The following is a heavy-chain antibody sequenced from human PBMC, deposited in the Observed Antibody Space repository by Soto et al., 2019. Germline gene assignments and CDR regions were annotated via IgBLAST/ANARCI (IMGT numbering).Heavy chain of an antibody. Sequence: SETLSLTCTVSGDSISTADYYWNWIRQPPGKGLEWIGYIYYSGNTYYIPSLKSRVTISVDTSKNQISLKLNSVTAADTAVYYCARGIYSTSSFSDSWGKGTLVTVSS. CDR3: ARGIYSTSSFSDS. CDR2: IYYSGNT. CDR1: GDSISTADYY. D-gene: IGHD6-6*01. J-gene: IGHJ5*02. V-gene: IGHV4-30-4*01.